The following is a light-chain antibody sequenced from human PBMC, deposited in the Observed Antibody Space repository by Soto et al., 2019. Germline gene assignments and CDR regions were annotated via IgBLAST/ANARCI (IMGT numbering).Light chain of an antibody. CDR3: LQDYNYTRT. CDR2: AAS. V-gene: IGKV1-6*01. CDR1: QGIRND. Sequence: IQMTQYPSSLSASFGDRVSITCGASQGIRNDLGWYQQKPGKAPKLLIYAASSLQSGVPSRFSGSGSGTDFTITISSLKTEDVATYYCLQDYNYTRTFGQGTKVDIK. J-gene: IGKJ1*01.